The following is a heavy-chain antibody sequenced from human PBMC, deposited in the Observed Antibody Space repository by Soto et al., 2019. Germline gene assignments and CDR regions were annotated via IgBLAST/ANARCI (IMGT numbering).Heavy chain of an antibody. CDR1: GGSISGYY. D-gene: IGHD2-21*02. V-gene: IGHV4-59*01. Sequence: PSETLSPTCTVPGGSISGYYWSWSRQPPGKGLEWIVNVYYSGVAKYNPSVKRRVSISVDTSKNQFSLNLSSVTAADTAVYYCTRDGDGRMTTNPYYYDVMDVWGPGITVTVSS. J-gene: IGHJ6*02. CDR3: TRDGDGRMTTNPYYYDVMDV. CDR2: VYYSGVA.